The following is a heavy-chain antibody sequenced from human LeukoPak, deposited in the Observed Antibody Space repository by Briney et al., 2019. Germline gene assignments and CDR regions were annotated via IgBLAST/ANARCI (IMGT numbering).Heavy chain of an antibody. CDR2: IYYSGST. J-gene: IGHJ3*02. CDR1: GGSISSYY. Sequence: PSETLSLTCTVSGGSISSYYWSWIRQPPGKGLEWIGYIYYSGSTNYNPSLKSRVTISVDTSKNQFSLKLSSVTAADTAVYYCARKNYGSDAFDIWGQGTVVTVSS. V-gene: IGHV4-59*08. CDR3: ARKNYGSDAFDI. D-gene: IGHD3-10*01.